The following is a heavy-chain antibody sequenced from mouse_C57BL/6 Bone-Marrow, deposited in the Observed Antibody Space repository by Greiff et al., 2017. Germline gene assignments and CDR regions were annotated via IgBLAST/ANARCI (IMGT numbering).Heavy chain of an antibody. V-gene: IGHV1-76*01. CDR1: GYTFTDYY. J-gene: IGHJ4*01. CDR2: IYPGSGNT. CDR3: AREKTTVVATRYYAMDY. Sequence: QVQLQQSGAELVRPGASVKLSCKASGYTFTDYYINWVKQRPGQGLEWIARIYPGSGNTYYNEKFKGKATLTAEKSSSTAYMQLSSLTSEDSAVYFCAREKTTVVATRYYAMDYWGQGTSVTVSS. D-gene: IGHD1-1*01.